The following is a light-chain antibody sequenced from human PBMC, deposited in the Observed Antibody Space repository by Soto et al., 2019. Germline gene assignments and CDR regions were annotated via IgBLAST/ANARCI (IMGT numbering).Light chain of an antibody. CDR2: DVD. V-gene: IGLV2-14*03. CDR3: SSYTTRSTVI. J-gene: IGLJ2*01. CDR1: SSDVGGYNY. Sequence: QSALTQPASVSGSPGQSITISCTGSSSDVGGYNYVSWYQQHPGKAPKLMIYDVDNRPSGVSNRFSGSKSGNTASLTISGLQAEDEAHYYCSSYTTRSTVIFGGGTKLTVL.